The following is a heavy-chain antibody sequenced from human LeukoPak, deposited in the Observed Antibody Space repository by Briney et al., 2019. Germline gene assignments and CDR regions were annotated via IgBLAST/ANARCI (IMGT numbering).Heavy chain of an antibody. D-gene: IGHD1-14*01. CDR2: IGGSDGST. CDR3: AKFAGMNWFDP. CDR1: GFSFSSYA. Sequence: GGSLRLSCAASGFSFSSYAMSWVRQAPGKGLEGVSAIGGSDGSTYYADSVKGRFTISRDNSKNTLYLQMNSLRAEDTAIYYCAKFAGMNWFDPWGQGTLVTVSS. V-gene: IGHV3-23*01. J-gene: IGHJ5*02.